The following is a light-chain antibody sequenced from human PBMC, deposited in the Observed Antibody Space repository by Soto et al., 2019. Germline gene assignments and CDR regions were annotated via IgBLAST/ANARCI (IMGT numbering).Light chain of an antibody. CDR1: QSVSDC. CDR2: ARX. Sequence: IVLTQSPATMSLSSGGRVTMSXRASQSVSDCLAWYPQKPVXXTRTXXXARXNRANGIPARFIGSGSGKGFTLTISSLEPEKFGVFYGQQRFDWPKSAFGQGTRLEIK. V-gene: IGKV3-11*01. CDR3: QQRFDWPKSA. J-gene: IGKJ5*01.